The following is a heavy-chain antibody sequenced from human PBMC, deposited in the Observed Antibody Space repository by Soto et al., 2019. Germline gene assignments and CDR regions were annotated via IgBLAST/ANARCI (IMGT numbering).Heavy chain of an antibody. D-gene: IGHD2-15*01. CDR2: IKSKTDGGTT. V-gene: IGHV3-15*01. J-gene: IGHJ4*02. Sequence: GGSLRLSCAASGFTFSNAWMSWVRQAPGKGLEWVGRIKSKTDGGTTDYAAPVKGRFTISRDDSKNTLYLQVNSLKAEDTAVYYCTSRVVVAATVHMYWGRGTLVTVSS. CDR3: TSRVVVAATVHMY. CDR1: GFTFSNAW.